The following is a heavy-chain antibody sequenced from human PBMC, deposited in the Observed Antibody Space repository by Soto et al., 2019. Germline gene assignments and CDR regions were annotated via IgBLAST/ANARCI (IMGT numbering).Heavy chain of an antibody. CDR3: ARSGYSSGWYYWYFDF. CDR1: GYTFTNYG. Sequence: ASVKVSCKASGYTFTNYGIHWVRQAPGQRLEWMGWINSGSGNTKYSQKLQGRVTINRDTSASTAYMELSSLRSEDTAVYYCARSGYSSGWYYWYFDFWGRGTLVTVSS. J-gene: IGHJ2*01. D-gene: IGHD6-19*01. V-gene: IGHV1-3*01. CDR2: INSGSGNT.